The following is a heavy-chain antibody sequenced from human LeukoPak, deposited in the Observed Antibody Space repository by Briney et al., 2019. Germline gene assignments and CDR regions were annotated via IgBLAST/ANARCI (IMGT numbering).Heavy chain of an antibody. D-gene: IGHD6-19*01. V-gene: IGHV4-38-2*02. CDR2: IYHSGST. CDR3: ARGASNSGWYRLPWFDP. CDR1: GYSISSGYY. Sequence: SETLSLTCTVSGYSISSGYYWGWIRQPPGKGLEWIGNIYHSGSTYYNPSLKSRVTISVDTFKNQFSLKLSSVTAADTAVYYCARGASNSGWYRLPWFDPWGQGTLVTVSS. J-gene: IGHJ5*02.